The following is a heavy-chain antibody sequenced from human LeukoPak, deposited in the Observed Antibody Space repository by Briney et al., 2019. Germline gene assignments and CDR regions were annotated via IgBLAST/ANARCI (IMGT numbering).Heavy chain of an antibody. CDR2: IYASGGT. J-gene: IGHJ6*03. CDR3: ARLTGYQQPTGGYYYYMDV. V-gene: IGHV4-4*09. Sequence: SETLSLTCTVSGGSISSYYWSWIRQPPGKGLEWIGYIYASGGTNCNPSLKSRVTISVDTSKNQFSLRLSSVTAADTAMYYCARLTGYQQPTGGYYYYMDVWGKGTTVTVSS. CDR1: GGSISSYY. D-gene: IGHD6-13*01.